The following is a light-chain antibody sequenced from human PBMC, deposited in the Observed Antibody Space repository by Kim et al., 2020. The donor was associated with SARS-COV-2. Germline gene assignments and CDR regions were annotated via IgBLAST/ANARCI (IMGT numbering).Light chain of an antibody. Sequence: GQSITISCTGTSSDVGGYNYGSGYQQHPGKAPKLMIYDVSKRPSGGPDRFSGSKSGNTASLTISGLQAEDEADYYCCSYAGSYTVVFGGGTQLTVL. V-gene: IGLV2-11*01. CDR1: SSDVGGYNY. CDR2: DVS. CDR3: CSYAGSYTVV. J-gene: IGLJ2*01.